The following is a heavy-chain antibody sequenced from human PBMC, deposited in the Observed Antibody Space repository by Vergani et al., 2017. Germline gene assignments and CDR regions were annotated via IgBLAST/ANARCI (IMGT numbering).Heavy chain of an antibody. CDR2: IYYSGST. D-gene: IGHD6-19*01. CDR1: GGSISSSSYY. V-gene: IGHV4-39*07. CDR3: ARGGSSGSLHY. J-gene: IGHJ4*02. Sequence: QLQLQESGPGLVKPSETLSLTCTVSGGSISSSSYYWGWIRQPPGKGLEWIGSIYYSGSTYYNPSLKSRVTISVDTSKSQFSLKLRSVTAADTAVYYCARGGSSGSLHYWGQGTLVTVSS.